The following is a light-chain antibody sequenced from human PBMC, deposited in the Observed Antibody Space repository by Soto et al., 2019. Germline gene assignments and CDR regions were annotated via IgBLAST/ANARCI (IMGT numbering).Light chain of an antibody. CDR3: EQYGSSPRT. Sequence: EIVLTQSPGTLSLSPWEGATLSCRASQSVSSNYFAWYQQKPGQAPRLLIYGVSSRATGIPDRFSGSGSGTDFTLTISRLEPEDFAVYYCEQYGSSPRTFGQGTKVDIK. J-gene: IGKJ1*01. V-gene: IGKV3-20*01. CDR2: GVS. CDR1: QSVSSNY.